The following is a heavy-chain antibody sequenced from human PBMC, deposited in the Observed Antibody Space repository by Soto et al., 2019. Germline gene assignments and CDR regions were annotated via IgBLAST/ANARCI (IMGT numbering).Heavy chain of an antibody. CDR2: VKSKTDGGTT. J-gene: IGHJ4*02. D-gene: IGHD3-10*01. V-gene: IGHV3-15*01. CDR1: GFTFTNAL. CDR3: TPGFPGREY. Sequence: EVQLVEAGGGLVKPGGSLRLSCVASGFTFTNALMTWVRQAPGNGLEWVGRVKSKTDGGTTDYGAPVKGRFTISRDDLERTLYLQMSSLKIEDTAVYYCTPGFPGREYWGQGTLVTVSS.